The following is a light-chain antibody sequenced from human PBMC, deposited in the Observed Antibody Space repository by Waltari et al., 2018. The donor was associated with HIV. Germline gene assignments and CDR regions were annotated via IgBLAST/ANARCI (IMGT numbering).Light chain of an antibody. CDR3: SSYTSGDTVL. Sequence: QSALTQPASVSGSLGQSLTISCTGTNRNIGFYSLVSWYRQYPGKAPQLLIYGVTSRPSGVSSRFSGSKSGNPASLTISGLHVDDEADYYCSSYTSGDTVLFGGGTKLTVL. V-gene: IGLV2-14*01. CDR1: NRNIGFYSL. J-gene: IGLJ3*02. CDR2: GVT.